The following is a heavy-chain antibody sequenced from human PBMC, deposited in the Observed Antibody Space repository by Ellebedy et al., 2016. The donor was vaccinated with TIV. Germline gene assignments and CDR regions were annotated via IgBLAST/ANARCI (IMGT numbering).Heavy chain of an antibody. V-gene: IGHV3-7*01. J-gene: IGHJ4*01. CDR3: ARGFQTDY. CDR1: GFTFRQSW. Sequence: GGSLRLFXLASGFTFRQSWMSWVRQAPGKGLEWVANINQHGSERYYVDSVRGRFTISRDDAKNSLYLQMNSLRAEDTAVYYCARGFQTDYWGHGTLVTVSS. CDR2: INQHGSER.